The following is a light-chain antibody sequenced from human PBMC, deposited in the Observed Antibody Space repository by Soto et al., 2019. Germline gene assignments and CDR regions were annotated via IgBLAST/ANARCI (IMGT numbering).Light chain of an antibody. Sequence: EIVLTQSPGTLSLSPGERATLSCRASQSVRNSYLAWYQQKAGQSPRLLIYGASSRATGIPDRFSGSGSGTDFTLTISKLEPEDFAVYYCQQYGGSPLIFGGGTKVEIK. CDR1: QSVRNSY. CDR2: GAS. V-gene: IGKV3-20*01. J-gene: IGKJ4*01. CDR3: QQYGGSPLI.